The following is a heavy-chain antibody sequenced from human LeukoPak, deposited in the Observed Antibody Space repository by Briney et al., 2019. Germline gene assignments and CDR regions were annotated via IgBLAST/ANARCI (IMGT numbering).Heavy chain of an antibody. Sequence: SETLSLTCNVSGDSIDSVSYYWGWIRQAPGKGPEWIASIDYSGRTFYNPSLRSRVTISVDTSNNDFSLNLTSVTAADTAVYYCARDRSGSYWGYWGQGALVTVSS. V-gene: IGHV4-39*07. CDR1: GDSIDSVSYY. J-gene: IGHJ4*02. CDR2: IDYSGRT. CDR3: ARDRSGSYWGY. D-gene: IGHD1-26*01.